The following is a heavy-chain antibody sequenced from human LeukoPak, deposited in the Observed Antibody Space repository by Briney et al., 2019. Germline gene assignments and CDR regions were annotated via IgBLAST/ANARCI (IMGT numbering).Heavy chain of an antibody. V-gene: IGHV7-4-1*02. D-gene: IGHD4/OR15-4a*01. CDR3: ARATLVASFRIEYFQF. J-gene: IGHJ1*01. Sequence: VASVKVSCKASGYTFTNSPMHWVRQAPGQGLEWMGSINTNTGNPTYAPAFTGRFVFSLDTSVNTTYLQITSLEAEDTAIYYCARATLVASFRIEYFQFWGQGTLVTVSS. CDR2: INTNTGNP. CDR1: GYTFTNSP.